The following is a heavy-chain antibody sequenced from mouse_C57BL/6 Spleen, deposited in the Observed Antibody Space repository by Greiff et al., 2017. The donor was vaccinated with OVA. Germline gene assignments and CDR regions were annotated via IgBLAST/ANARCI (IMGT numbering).Heavy chain of an antibody. Sequence: QVQLKQSGAELARPGASVKMSCKASGYTFTSYTMHWVKQRPGQGLEWIGYINPSSGYTKYNQKFKDKATLTADKSSSTAYMQLSSLTSEDSAVYYCARLSDGYYDAMDYWGQGTSVTVSS. CDR2: INPSSGYT. CDR3: ARLSDGYYDAMDY. J-gene: IGHJ4*01. D-gene: IGHD2-3*01. CDR1: GYTFTSYT. V-gene: IGHV1-4*01.